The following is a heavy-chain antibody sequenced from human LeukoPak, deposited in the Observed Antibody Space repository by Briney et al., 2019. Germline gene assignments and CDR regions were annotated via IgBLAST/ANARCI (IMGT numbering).Heavy chain of an antibody. CDR2: IIPIFGTA. V-gene: IGHV1-69*13. J-gene: IGHJ3*02. D-gene: IGHD5-12*01. CDR1: GGTVSSYA. Sequence: ASVKVSCKASGGTVSSYAISWVRQAPGQGLEWMGGIIPIFGTANYAQKFQGRVTITADESTSTAYMELSSLRSEDTAVYYCARGQRSVDAFDIWGQGTMVTVSS. CDR3: ARGQRSVDAFDI.